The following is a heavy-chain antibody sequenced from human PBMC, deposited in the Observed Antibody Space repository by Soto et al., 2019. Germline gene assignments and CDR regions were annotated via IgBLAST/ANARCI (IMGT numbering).Heavy chain of an antibody. Sequence: QVPLVQSGAEVKKPGASVKVSCKASGYTFTSYGISWVRQAPGQGLEWMGWISAYNGNTNFAQKLQGRVTMTTDTSTSTAYMELSSLRSDDTAVYYCAIPMGGYCSSTSCFFGWFDPWGQGTLVTVSS. D-gene: IGHD2-2*03. V-gene: IGHV1-18*01. CDR2: ISAYNGNT. J-gene: IGHJ5*02. CDR3: AIPMGGYCSSTSCFFGWFDP. CDR1: GYTFTSYG.